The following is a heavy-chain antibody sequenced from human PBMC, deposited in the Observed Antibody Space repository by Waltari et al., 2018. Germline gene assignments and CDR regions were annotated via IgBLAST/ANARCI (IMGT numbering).Heavy chain of an antibody. CDR1: GGSFSGYY. CDR2: INHSGST. V-gene: IGHV4-34*01. Sequence: QVQLQQWGAGLLKPSETLSLTCAVYGGSFSGYYWSWIRQPQGKGLEWIGEINHSGSTNYNPSLKSRVTISVDTSKNQFSLKLSSVTAADTAVYYCARDLRKQPPYYYGSGSYGPFDYWGQGTLVTVSS. CDR3: ARDLRKQPPYYYGSGSYGPFDY. D-gene: IGHD3-10*01. J-gene: IGHJ4*02.